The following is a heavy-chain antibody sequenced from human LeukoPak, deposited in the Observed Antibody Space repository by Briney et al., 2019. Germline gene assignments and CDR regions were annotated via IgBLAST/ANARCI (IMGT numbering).Heavy chain of an antibody. CDR3: ARDARQADY. Sequence: SETLSLTCAVSGYSITSGYYWGWIRQPPGKGLEWIGSIYQSGSTYYNPSLKSRVTISVDTSKNQFSLELNSVTAADTAVYYCARDARQADYWGQGTLVTVSS. CDR1: GYSITSGYY. CDR2: IYQSGST. V-gene: IGHV4-38-2*02. J-gene: IGHJ4*02.